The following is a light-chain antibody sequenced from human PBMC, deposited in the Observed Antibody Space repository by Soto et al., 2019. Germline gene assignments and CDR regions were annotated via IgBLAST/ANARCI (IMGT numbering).Light chain of an antibody. V-gene: IGKV3-15*01. J-gene: IGKJ1*01. CDR3: QQCFWHWT. CDR2: GTS. Sequence: EIVMTQSPATLSVSPGERATLSCRASQSVSSNLAWYQQKPGQAPRLLIYGTSTRATGIPARFSGSGSGTEFTLTISSLQSEDFAVYYCQQCFWHWTFGQGTKVDIK. CDR1: QSVSSN.